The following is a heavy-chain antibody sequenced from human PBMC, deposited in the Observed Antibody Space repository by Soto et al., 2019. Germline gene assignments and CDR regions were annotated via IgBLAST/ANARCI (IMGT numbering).Heavy chain of an antibody. Sequence: EVQLVESGGGLVKPGGSLRLSCAASGFTFSSYNMNWVRQAPGKGLEWVSSISSSSSYIYYADSMKGRFTVSRDNAKNSLYLQMNSLRAEDTAVYYCARDPVVSSGWVRGMDVWGQGTTVTVSS. J-gene: IGHJ6*02. V-gene: IGHV3-21*01. CDR3: ARDPVVSSGWVRGMDV. CDR1: GFTFSSYN. CDR2: ISSSSSYI. D-gene: IGHD6-19*01.